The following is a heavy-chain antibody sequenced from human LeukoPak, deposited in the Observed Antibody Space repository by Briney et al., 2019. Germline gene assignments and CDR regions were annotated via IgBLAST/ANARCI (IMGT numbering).Heavy chain of an antibody. V-gene: IGHV4-39*07. Sequence: SETLSLTCTVSGGSISSSSYYWGWIRQPPGKGLEWIGSIYYSGSTYYNPSLKSRATISVDTSKGQFSLKLSSVTAADTAVYYCARETPYGSGSYPFDYWGQGILVTVSS. J-gene: IGHJ4*02. CDR1: GGSISSSSYY. D-gene: IGHD3-10*01. CDR3: ARETPYGSGSYPFDY. CDR2: IYYSGST.